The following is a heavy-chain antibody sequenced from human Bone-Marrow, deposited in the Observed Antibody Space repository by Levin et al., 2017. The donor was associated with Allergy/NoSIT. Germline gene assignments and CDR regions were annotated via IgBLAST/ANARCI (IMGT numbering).Heavy chain of an antibody. CDR2: ISSSSSYI. CDR3: ATRRACAAGTCYYEYFEA. Sequence: GGSLRLSCAASFSFSPYTMVWLRQAPGKGLAWVSSISSSSSYIYYADSVRGRFTISRDNAKNAVSLLMNSLRAEDTAIYYCATRRACAAGTCYYEYFEAWGQGTLVSVSS. V-gene: IGHV3-21*01. D-gene: IGHD2-15*01. CDR1: FSFSPYT. J-gene: IGHJ1*01.